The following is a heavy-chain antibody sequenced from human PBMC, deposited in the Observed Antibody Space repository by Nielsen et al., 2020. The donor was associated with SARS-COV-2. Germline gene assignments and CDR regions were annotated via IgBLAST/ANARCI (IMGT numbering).Heavy chain of an antibody. Sequence: SETLSLTCTVFGGSISSSSYYWGWIRQPPGKGLEWIGSIYYSGSTYYNPSLKSRVTISVDTSKNQFSLKLSSVTAADTAVYYCAREGDDWALDVWGQGTTVTVSS. CDR3: AREGDDWALDV. CDR2: IYYSGST. D-gene: IGHD3-9*01. CDR1: GGSISSSSYY. J-gene: IGHJ6*02. V-gene: IGHV4-39*02.